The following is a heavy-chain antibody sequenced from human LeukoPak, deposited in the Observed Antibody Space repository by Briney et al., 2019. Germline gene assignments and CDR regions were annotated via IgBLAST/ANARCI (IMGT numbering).Heavy chain of an antibody. V-gene: IGHV4-30-4*01. Sequence: SETLSLTCTVSGGSISSGDYYWSWIRQPPGKGLEWIGYIYYSGSTYYDPSLKSRVTISVDTSKNQFSLKLSSVTAADTAVYYCARDPRRGSYGMDVWGQGTTVTVSS. CDR2: IYYSGST. CDR3: ARDPRRGSYGMDV. CDR1: GGSISSGDYY. J-gene: IGHJ6*02.